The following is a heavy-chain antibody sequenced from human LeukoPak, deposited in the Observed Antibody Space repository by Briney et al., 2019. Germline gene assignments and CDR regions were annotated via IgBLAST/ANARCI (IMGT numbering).Heavy chain of an antibody. Sequence: SETLTLTCAVYGGSFSGCYWSWIRQPPGKGLEWIGESNHSGSTNYNPSLKSRVTISVDTSKNQFSLKLSSVTAADTAVYYCARGLLWFGNYYYYGMDVWGQGTTVTVSS. CDR2: SNHSGST. CDR3: ARGLLWFGNYYYYGMDV. D-gene: IGHD3-10*01. CDR1: GGSFSGCY. V-gene: IGHV4-34*01. J-gene: IGHJ6*02.